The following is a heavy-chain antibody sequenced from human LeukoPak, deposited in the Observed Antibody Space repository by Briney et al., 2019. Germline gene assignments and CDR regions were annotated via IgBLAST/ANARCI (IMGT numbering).Heavy chain of an antibody. Sequence: SETLSLTRTVSGRSISSYYWSWIRQPAGKGLEWIGRIYTSGSTNYHPSLKSRVIMTVDTAKIQFYLKLSSVTAAGRAVYYCARDRRDSYGWGSGGWFDPWGQGTLVSVSS. J-gene: IGHJ5*02. CDR2: IYTSGST. CDR1: GRSISSYY. V-gene: IGHV4-4*07. D-gene: IGHD5-18*01. CDR3: ARDRRDSYGWGSGGWFDP.